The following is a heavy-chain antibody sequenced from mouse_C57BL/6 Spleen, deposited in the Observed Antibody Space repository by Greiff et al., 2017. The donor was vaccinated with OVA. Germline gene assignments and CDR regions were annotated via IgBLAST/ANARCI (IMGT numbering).Heavy chain of an antibody. D-gene: IGHD1-1*01. CDR2: IYPSDSET. J-gene: IGHJ3*01. CDR1: GYTFTSYW. V-gene: IGHV1-61*01. CDR3: ARRDYGKGFAY. Sequence: QVQLQQPVAELVRPGSSVKLSCKASGYTFTSYWMDWVKQRPGQGLEWIGNIYPSDSETHYNQKFKDKATLTVDKSSSTAYMQLSSLTSEDSAVYYCARRDYGKGFAYWGQGTLVTVSA.